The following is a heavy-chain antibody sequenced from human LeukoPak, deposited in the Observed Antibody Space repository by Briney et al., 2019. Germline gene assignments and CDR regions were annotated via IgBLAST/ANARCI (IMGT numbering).Heavy chain of an antibody. CDR1: GGSISSSTYY. CDR3: ARRRSSGWYYYKDV. V-gene: IGHV4-39*01. D-gene: IGHD6-19*01. CDR2: IYYSGNT. J-gene: IGHJ6*03. Sequence: SETLSLTCTVSGGSISSSTYYWDWIRQPPGKGLEWIGSIYYSGNTYYNPSLKSRVTISVDTSKNQFSLKLSSVTATDTAVYYCARRRSSGWYYYKDVWGKGTTVTVSS.